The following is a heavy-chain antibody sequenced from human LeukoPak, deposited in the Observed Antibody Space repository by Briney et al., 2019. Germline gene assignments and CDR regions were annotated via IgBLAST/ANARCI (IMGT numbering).Heavy chain of an antibody. D-gene: IGHD4-17*01. V-gene: IGHV4-39*07. CDR2: IYYSGST. J-gene: IGHJ4*02. CDR1: GVSISSSSYY. CDR3: ATSHYGDYVAY. Sequence: MPSETLSLTCTVSGVSISSSSYYWGWLRQPPGKGLVWIGSIYYSGSTYYNSSLKSRVTISVDTSKNQFSLKLSSVTAADTAVYYCATSHYGDYVAYWGQGTLVTVSS.